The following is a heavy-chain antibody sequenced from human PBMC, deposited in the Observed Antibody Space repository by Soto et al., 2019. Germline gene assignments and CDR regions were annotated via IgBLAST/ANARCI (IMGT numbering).Heavy chain of an antibody. Sequence: ASVKVSCKASGYTFASYAISWMRQAPGQGLEWMGWINAYNGNTNYAQKLQGRVTMTTDTSTSTAYMELRSLRSDDTAVYYCARDPPPPDYWGQGTLVTVSS. V-gene: IGHV1-18*01. CDR3: ARDPPPPDY. CDR1: GYTFASYA. J-gene: IGHJ4*02. CDR2: INAYNGNT.